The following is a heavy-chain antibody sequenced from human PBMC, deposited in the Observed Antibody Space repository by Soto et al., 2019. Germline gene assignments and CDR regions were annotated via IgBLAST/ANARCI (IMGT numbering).Heavy chain of an antibody. J-gene: IGHJ4*02. D-gene: IGHD5-12*01. Sequence: EVQLVESGGGLVQPGGSLRLSCAASGFSFSSYAMHWVRQAPGKGLEYVSAISSNGGSTDYANSVKGRFTISRDNSKNTLYLQMGSLRAEDMAVYYRARGGRGYEFDYWGQGTLVTVSS. V-gene: IGHV3-64*01. CDR2: ISSNGGST. CDR3: ARGGRGYEFDY. CDR1: GFSFSSYA.